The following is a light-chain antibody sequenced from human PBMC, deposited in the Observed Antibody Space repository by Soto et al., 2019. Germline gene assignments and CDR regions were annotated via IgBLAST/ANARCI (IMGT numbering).Light chain of an antibody. CDR1: QSVSSY. CDR3: QQRNNWPRGT. V-gene: IGKV3-11*01. CDR2: DAY. J-gene: IGKJ5*01. Sequence: EIVLTQSPATLSLSPGDRATLSCSASQSVSSYLAWYQQKPCQAPRPLIYDAYNRAPGVPARSSGSGSGTTFSLTISSLEPEDFAVYYCQQRNNWPRGTFGQGTRLEIK.